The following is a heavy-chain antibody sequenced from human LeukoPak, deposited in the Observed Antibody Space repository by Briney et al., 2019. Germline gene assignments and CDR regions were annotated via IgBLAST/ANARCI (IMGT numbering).Heavy chain of an antibody. V-gene: IGHV1-8*02. CDR3: AREMPAADGSDAFDI. D-gene: IGHD6-13*01. J-gene: IGHJ3*02. CDR2: MNPNSGNT. Sequence: ASVKVSCKASGYTFINYGITWARQATGQGLEWMGWMNPNSGNTGYAQKFQGRVTMTRNTSISTAYMELSSLRSDDTAMYYCAREMPAADGSDAFDIWGQGTMVTVSS. CDR1: GYTFINYG.